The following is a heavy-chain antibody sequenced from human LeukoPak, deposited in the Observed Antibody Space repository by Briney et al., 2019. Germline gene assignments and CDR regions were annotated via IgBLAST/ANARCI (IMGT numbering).Heavy chain of an antibody. D-gene: IGHD2-15*01. V-gene: IGHV1-18*01. CDR1: GYTFTSYG. CDR2: ISAYNGNT. Sequence: ASVKVSCKASGYTFTSYGISWVRQAPGQGLEWMGWISAYNGNTNYAQKLQGRVTMTTDTSTSTAYMELRSLRSDDTAVYYCARGLGYCSGGSCREYYYYYMDVWGKGTTVTASS. J-gene: IGHJ6*03. CDR3: ARGLGYCSGGSCREYYYYYMDV.